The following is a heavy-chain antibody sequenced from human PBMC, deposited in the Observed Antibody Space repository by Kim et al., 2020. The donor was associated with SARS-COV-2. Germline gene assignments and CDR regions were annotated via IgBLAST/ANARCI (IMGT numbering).Heavy chain of an antibody. CDR3: AKGSAVTVDY. Sequence: GGSLRLSCVASGFTFSRNGMHWVRQAPGKGLEWVAIISYDGSNKYYGDSVKGRFTISRDNSKNTLYLQVNSLRAEDTAVYYCAKGSAVTVDYWGQGTLVTVSS. CDR1: GFTFSRNG. CDR2: ISYDGSNK. J-gene: IGHJ4*02. V-gene: IGHV3-30*18. D-gene: IGHD4-17*01.